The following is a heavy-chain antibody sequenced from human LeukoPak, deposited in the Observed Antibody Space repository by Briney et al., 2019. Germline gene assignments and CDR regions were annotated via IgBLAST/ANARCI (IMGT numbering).Heavy chain of an antibody. Sequence: GGSLRLSCAASGFTFSRYSMSWVRQAPGKGLEWVSSISGDSNYIYYADSVEGRFTISRDNAKNSLYLQMNSLRAEDTAVYYCANHLACGSTSCPPFDYWGQGTLVTVSS. D-gene: IGHD2-2*01. J-gene: IGHJ4*02. CDR3: ANHLACGSTSCPPFDY. V-gene: IGHV3-21*01. CDR1: GFTFSRYS. CDR2: ISGDSNYI.